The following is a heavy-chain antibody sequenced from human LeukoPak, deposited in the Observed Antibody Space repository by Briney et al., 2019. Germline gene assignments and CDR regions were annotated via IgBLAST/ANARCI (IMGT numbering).Heavy chain of an antibody. CDR1: GFNFYVYA. J-gene: IGHJ4*02. CDR2: ISADGGST. CDR3: AKDQLPLRSSGRGAIFDY. D-gene: IGHD3-16*01. V-gene: IGHV3-43*02. Sequence: GGSLRLSCAASGFNFYVYAMHWVRQAPGEGVQCVSLISADGGSTYYADSVKGRFTISRDNSRNSLYLQMNSLTTEDTALYYCAKDQLPLRSSGRGAIFDYWGQGTLVTVSS.